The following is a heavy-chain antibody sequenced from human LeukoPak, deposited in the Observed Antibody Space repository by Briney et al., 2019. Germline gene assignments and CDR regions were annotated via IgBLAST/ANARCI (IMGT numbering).Heavy chain of an antibody. D-gene: IGHD4-11*01. Sequence: PGGSLRLSCAASGFSFSSYAMNWVRQAPGNGLEWVAVISYDGSNKYYADSVKGRFTISRDNSKNTLYLQMNSLRAEDTAVYYCAKDPRNTTTHDAFDIWGQGTMVTVSS. V-gene: IGHV3-30*18. CDR3: AKDPRNTTTHDAFDI. J-gene: IGHJ3*02. CDR1: GFSFSSYA. CDR2: ISYDGSNK.